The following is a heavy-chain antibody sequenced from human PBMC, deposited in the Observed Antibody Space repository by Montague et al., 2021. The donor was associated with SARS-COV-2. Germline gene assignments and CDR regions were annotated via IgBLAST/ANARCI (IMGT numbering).Heavy chain of an antibody. CDR2: IYYSGST. V-gene: IGHV4-28*01. CDR1: GYSISSSNW. Sequence: SETLSLTCAVSGYSISSSNWWGWIRQPPGKGLEWIGYIYYSGSTYYNPSLKSRVTMSVDTSKNQFSLTLSSVTAVDTAVYYSATGFSGYSSSWFDKPLLEVEHAGPEFDYWGQGTLVTVSS. CDR3: ATGFSGYSSSWFDKPLLEVEHAGPEFDY. J-gene: IGHJ4*02. D-gene: IGHD6-13*01.